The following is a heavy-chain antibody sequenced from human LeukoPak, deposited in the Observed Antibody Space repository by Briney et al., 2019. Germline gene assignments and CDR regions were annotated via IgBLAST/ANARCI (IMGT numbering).Heavy chain of an antibody. CDR1: GFTFSSYA. CDR3: ARDNSARYDSSGYYNTRYYYYGMDV. CDR2: ISYDGSNK. J-gene: IGHJ6*02. Sequence: GRSLRLSCAASGFTFSSYAMHWVRQAPGKGLEWVAVISYDGSNKYYADSVKGRFTISRDNSKNTLYLQMNSLRAEDTAVYYCARDNSARYDSSGYYNTRYYYYGMDVWGQGTTVTVSS. V-gene: IGHV3-30-3*01. D-gene: IGHD3-22*01.